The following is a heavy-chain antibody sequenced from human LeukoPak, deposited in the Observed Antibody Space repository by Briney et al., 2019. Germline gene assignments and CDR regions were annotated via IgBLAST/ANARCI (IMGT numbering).Heavy chain of an antibody. J-gene: IGHJ4*02. Sequence: SETLSLTCTVSGGSISSSSYYWGWIRQPPGKGLEWIGSIYYSGSTYYNPSLKSRVTISVDTSKNQFSLKLSSVTAADTAVYYCARAGALSGGSCSDFDYWGQGTLVTDSS. D-gene: IGHD2-15*01. CDR2: IYYSGST. CDR3: ARAGALSGGSCSDFDY. V-gene: IGHV4-39*01. CDR1: GGSISSSSYY.